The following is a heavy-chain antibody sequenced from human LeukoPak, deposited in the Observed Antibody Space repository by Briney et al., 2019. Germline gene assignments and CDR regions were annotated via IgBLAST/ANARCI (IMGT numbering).Heavy chain of an antibody. D-gene: IGHD2-2*02. J-gene: IGHJ4*02. CDR3: AKQAIVVVPAAIQS. Sequence: GGSLRLSCAASGFTFSTYTMNWVRQAPGKGLEWVSAISGSGGSTYYADSVKGRFTISRDNSKNTLYLQMNSLRAEDTAVYYCAKQAIVVVPAAIQSWGQGTLVTVSS. CDR2: ISGSGGST. V-gene: IGHV3-23*01. CDR1: GFTFSTYT.